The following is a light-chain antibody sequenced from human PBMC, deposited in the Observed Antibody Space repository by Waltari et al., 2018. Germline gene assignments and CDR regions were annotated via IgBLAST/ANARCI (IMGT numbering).Light chain of an antibody. CDR3: QQYNGYPT. J-gene: IGKJ1*01. V-gene: IGKV1-5*03. CDR1: HSISSW. CDR2: KAS. Sequence: DIQMTQSPSTPYASVADRVTITCRASHSISSWLAWYQQKPGKAPKLLIYKASNLESGVPSRFSGSGSGTEFTLTISSLQPDDFAIYYCQQYNGYPTFGQGTKVEIK.